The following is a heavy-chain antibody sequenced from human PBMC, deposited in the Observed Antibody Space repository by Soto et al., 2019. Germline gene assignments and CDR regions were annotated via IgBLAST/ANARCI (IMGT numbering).Heavy chain of an antibody. CDR2: ISANSGTT. CDR3: ARDFTKSSSWPYYFDY. CDR1: GGTFSSYA. Sequence: GASVKVSCKASGGTFSSYAISWVRQAPGQGLEWMGWISANSGTTKFAQKLQGRVTMTTDTSTTTAYMELRSLTSDDTAVYYCARDFTKSSSWPYYFDYWGQGTLVTVSS. J-gene: IGHJ4*02. V-gene: IGHV1-18*01. D-gene: IGHD6-13*01.